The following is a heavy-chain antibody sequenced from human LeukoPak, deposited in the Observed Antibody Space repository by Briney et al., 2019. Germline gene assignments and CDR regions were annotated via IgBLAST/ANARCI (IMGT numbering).Heavy chain of an antibody. D-gene: IGHD3-10*01. J-gene: IGHJ5*02. CDR3: VRVTGEAPDWFDP. CDR1: GFTFSDLA. CDR2: ITRNGDRK. Sequence: PGGSLRLSCTAFGFTFSDLAMHWVRQAPGKGLEYVSGITRNGDRKFYADSVKGRFTISRDNAKNSLYLQMNSLRAEDTAVYYCVRVTGEAPDWFDPWGQGTLVTVSS. V-gene: IGHV3-64*04.